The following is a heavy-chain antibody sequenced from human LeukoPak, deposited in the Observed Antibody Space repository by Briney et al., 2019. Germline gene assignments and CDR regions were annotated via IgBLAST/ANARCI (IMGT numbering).Heavy chain of an antibody. CDR2: ISGSGGST. J-gene: IGHJ6*03. V-gene: IGHV3-23*01. Sequence: GGTLRLSCAASGFTFSSYGMSWVRQAPGKGLEWVSAISGSGGSTYYADSVKGRFTISRDNSKNTLYLQVNSLRVEDTAVYYCARGPRVGAAGFVHYHYMDVWGKGTTVTVSS. CDR3: ARGPRVGAAGFVHYHYMDV. D-gene: IGHD1-26*01. CDR1: GFTFSSYG.